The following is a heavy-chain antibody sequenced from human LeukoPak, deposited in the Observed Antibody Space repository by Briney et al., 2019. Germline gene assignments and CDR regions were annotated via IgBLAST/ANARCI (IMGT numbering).Heavy chain of an antibody. CDR2: ISYDESNK. Sequence: PGRPLRLSCAASGFTFSSSAMHWVRQAPGKGLEWVAVISYDESNKYYGDDVKGRFTISRDNSKNTLYPQMSSLRAEDTAVYYCARGTDTKPFWSGYWVDVWGQGTTVTVSS. V-gene: IGHV3-30*03. D-gene: IGHD3-3*01. CDR3: ARGTDTKPFWSGYWVDV. J-gene: IGHJ6*02. CDR1: GFTFSSSA.